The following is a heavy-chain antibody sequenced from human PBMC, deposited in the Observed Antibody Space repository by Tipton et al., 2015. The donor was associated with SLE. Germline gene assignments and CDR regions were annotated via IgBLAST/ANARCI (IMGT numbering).Heavy chain of an antibody. CDR2: IETDGRST. Sequence: VQLVQSGGGLIQPGGSLRLSCAASGFTVSSNYMSWVRQVPGKGLAWVSRIETDGRSTAYADSVKGRFTVSRDNAQDTLFLQMNSLRAEDSGVYYCARAFRLGLDSFDIWGQGTTVTVSA. CDR1: GFTVSSNY. V-gene: IGHV3-74*02. J-gene: IGHJ3*02. CDR3: ARAFRLGLDSFDI. D-gene: IGHD3/OR15-3a*01.